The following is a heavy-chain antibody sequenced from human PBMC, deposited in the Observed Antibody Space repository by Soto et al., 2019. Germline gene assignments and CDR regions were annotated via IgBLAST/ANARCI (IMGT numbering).Heavy chain of an antibody. CDR1: GYSFTSYW. J-gene: IGHJ4*02. V-gene: IGHV5-51*01. CDR3: ARRPEYSSSVYFDY. D-gene: IGHD6-6*01. CDR2: IYPADSDT. Sequence: GESLKISCKGSGYSFTSYWIGWVRQMPGKGLEWVGIIYPADSDTRYSPSFQGQVTISVDKSISTAYLQWSSLKASDSAMYYCARRPEYSSSVYFDYWGQGTLVTVSS.